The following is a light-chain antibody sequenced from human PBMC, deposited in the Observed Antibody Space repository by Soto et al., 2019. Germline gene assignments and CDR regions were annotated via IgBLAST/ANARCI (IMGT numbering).Light chain of an antibody. J-gene: IGKJ2*03. Sequence: DIQLTQSPSFLSASVGDRVTVSCRASQDISTSLAWFQQKAGKVPQLLVYPASTLQDGVPSRFSGSGSGTYFTLTINNLQAEDFATYYCQHLRTYPFGFGQGTKLDIK. CDR1: QDISTS. CDR3: QHLRTYPFG. V-gene: IGKV1-9*01. CDR2: PAS.